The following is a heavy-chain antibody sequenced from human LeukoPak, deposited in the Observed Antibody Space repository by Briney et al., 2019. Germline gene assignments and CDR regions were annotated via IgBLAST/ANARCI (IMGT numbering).Heavy chain of an antibody. J-gene: IGHJ6*02. CDR2: IIPIVGIL. V-gene: IGHV1-69*04. CDR3: ARGGSYCFFNGMDV. Sequence: GASVKVSCKASGGTFTSYGINWVRQAPGLGLEWMGRIIPIVGILNYAQRFQGRVTITADNSTNIAYMELSSLRSEDTAVYYCARGGSYCFFNGMDVWGQGTTLTVSS. D-gene: IGHD1-26*01. CDR1: GGTFTSYG.